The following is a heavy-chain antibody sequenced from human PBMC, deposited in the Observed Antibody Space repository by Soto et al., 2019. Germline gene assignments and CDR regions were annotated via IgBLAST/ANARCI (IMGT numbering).Heavy chain of an antibody. CDR2: ISYDGSNK. CDR3: ARDSPLGYCSGGSCYRHAFDI. D-gene: IGHD2-15*01. J-gene: IGHJ3*02. CDR1: GFTFSSYA. V-gene: IGHV3-30-3*01. Sequence: GLSLRLSCSASGFTFSSYAMHWVRQAPGKGLEWVAVISYDGSNKYYADSVKGRFTTSRDNSKNTLYLQMTSLRAEDTAVYYCARDSPLGYCSGGSCYRHAFDIWGQGTMVTVSS.